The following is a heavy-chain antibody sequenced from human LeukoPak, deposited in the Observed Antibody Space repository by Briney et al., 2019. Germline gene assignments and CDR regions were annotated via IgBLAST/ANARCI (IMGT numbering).Heavy chain of an antibody. Sequence: ASVKVSCKASGYTFTSYGISWVRPAPGQGLEWMGWISAYNGNTNYAQKLQGRVTMTTDTSTSTAYMELRSLRSDDTAVYYCARAGIYGSGSYTWFDPWGQGTLVTVSS. D-gene: IGHD3-10*01. CDR2: ISAYNGNT. CDR3: ARAGIYGSGSYTWFDP. CDR1: GYTFTSYG. J-gene: IGHJ5*02. V-gene: IGHV1-18*01.